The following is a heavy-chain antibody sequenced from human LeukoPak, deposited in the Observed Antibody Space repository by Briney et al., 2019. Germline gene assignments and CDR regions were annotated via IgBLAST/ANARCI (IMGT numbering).Heavy chain of an antibody. Sequence: PGRSLRLSCAVSGFTFSGHAMHWVRQAPGKGLEWVAIISYGGRNTYYADSVKGRFTISRANSKNTLYPQMNSLRAEDAAVYYCARGSTSSWSYLDYWGQGTLVTVSS. V-gene: IGHV3-33*01. CDR1: GFTFSGHA. CDR2: ISYGGRNT. D-gene: IGHD6-13*01. J-gene: IGHJ4*02. CDR3: ARGSTSSWSYLDY.